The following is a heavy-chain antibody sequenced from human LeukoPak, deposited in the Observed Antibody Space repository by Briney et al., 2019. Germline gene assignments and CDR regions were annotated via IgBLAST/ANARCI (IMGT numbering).Heavy chain of an antibody. V-gene: IGHV4-30-2*01. J-gene: IGHJ4*02. CDR2: IYHSGST. Sequence: PSQTLSLTCTVSGGSISSGGYYWSWIRQPPGKGLEWIGYIYHSGSTYYNPSLKSRVTISVDRSKNQFSLKLSSVTAADTAVYYCARTYCSSTSCYGGYYFDYWGQGTLVTVSS. CDR3: ARTYCSSTSCYGGYYFDY. D-gene: IGHD2-2*01. CDR1: GGSISSGGYY.